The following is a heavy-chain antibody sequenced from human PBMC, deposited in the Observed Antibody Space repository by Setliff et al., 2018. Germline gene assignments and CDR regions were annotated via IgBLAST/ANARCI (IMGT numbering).Heavy chain of an antibody. CDR2: IYHSGSI. V-gene: IGHV4-4*02. Sequence: SETLSLTCTVSGGSISSSNWWTWVRQPPGKGLEWIGEIYHSGSINYNPSLKSRVTMSVDKSKNQFSLKLTSVTAADAAVYYCARGLEGEDYFYYMDVWGKGNTVTVSS. J-gene: IGHJ6*03. CDR1: GGSISSSNW. D-gene: IGHD2-21*01. CDR3: ARGLEGEDYFYYMDV.